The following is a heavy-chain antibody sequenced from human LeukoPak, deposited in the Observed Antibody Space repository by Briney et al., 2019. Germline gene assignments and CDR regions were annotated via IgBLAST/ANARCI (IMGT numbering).Heavy chain of an antibody. D-gene: IGHD4-17*01. CDR2: IYYSGNT. CDR1: GFTFSSYA. V-gene: IGHV4-39*07. CDR3: ARNHYGLNLLYYFDY. Sequence: GSLRLSCAASGFTFSSYAMHWLRQPPGKGLEWIGSIYYSGNTYYNPSLKSRVTISVDTSKNQLSLMLSSVTAADTAFYYCARNHYGLNLLYYFDYWGQGTLVTVSS. J-gene: IGHJ4*02.